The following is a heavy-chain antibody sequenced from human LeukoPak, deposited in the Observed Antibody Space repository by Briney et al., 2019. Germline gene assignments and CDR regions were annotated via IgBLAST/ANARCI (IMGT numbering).Heavy chain of an antibody. V-gene: IGHV4-61*02. J-gene: IGHJ5*02. CDR1: GGSISSGSYY. Sequence: SETLSLTCTVSGGSISSGSYYWSWIRQPAGKGLEWIGRIYTRGSTNYNPSPQSRVTISVDTSKNHFSLKLSSVTAADTAVYYCARGVGGYCSGGSCYSGPNWFDPWGQGTLVTVSS. D-gene: IGHD2-15*01. CDR3: ARGVGGYCSGGSCYSGPNWFDP. CDR2: IYTRGST.